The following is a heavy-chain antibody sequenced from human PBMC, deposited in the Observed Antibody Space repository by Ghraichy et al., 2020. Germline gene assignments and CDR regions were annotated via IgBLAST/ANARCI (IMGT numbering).Heavy chain of an antibody. J-gene: IGHJ5*02. V-gene: IGHV3-64D*06. D-gene: IGHD3-10*01. CDR3: VKDSQFGELLGALPNWFDP. Sequence: GGSLRLSCSASGFTFSSYAMHWVRQAPGKGLEYVSAISSNGGSTYYADSVKGRFTISRDNSKNTLYLQMSSLRAEDTAGYYCVKDSQFGELLGALPNWFDPWGQGTLVTVSS. CDR1: GFTFSSYA. CDR2: ISSNGGST.